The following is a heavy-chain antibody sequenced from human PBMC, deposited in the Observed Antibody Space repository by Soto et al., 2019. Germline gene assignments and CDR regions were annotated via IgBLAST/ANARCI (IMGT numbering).Heavy chain of an antibody. CDR2: INAGNGNK. Sequence: QVQLVQSGAEVKKPGASVKVSCKASGYTFTSYAMHWVRQAPGQRLEWMGWINAGNGNKKYSQKFQGRVTITRDTSASTADRGRSSLRSEDTAVYYCAREASIAARATFDYWGQGTLVTVSS. D-gene: IGHD6-6*01. CDR1: GYTFTSYA. J-gene: IGHJ4*02. CDR3: AREASIAARATFDY. V-gene: IGHV1-3*01.